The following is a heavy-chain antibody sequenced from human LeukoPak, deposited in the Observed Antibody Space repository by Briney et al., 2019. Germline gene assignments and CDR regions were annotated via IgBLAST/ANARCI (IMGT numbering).Heavy chain of an antibody. D-gene: IGHD2-21*02. J-gene: IGHJ4*02. V-gene: IGHV3-7*01. CDR2: INQDASEI. CDR1: GFTFSTYL. Sequence: PGGSLRLSCAASGFTFSTYLMSWYRQAPGKGLEWVGNINQDASEINYVDSVRGRFTISRDNAKNSLHLQMNSLRAEDTAVYYCATDRDNRDLQQRFDSWGQGTLVTVSS. CDR3: ATDRDNRDLQQRFDS.